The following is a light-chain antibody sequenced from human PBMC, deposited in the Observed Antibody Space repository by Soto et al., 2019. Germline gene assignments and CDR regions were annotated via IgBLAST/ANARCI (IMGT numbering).Light chain of an antibody. V-gene: IGLV8-61*01. J-gene: IGLJ2*01. CDR2: DTS. Sequence: QTVVTQEPSFSVSPGGTVTLTCGLTSDSVSVNYYPSWYQQTPGQAPRTLIYDTSIRSSGVPDRFSGSILGDKAALTITGAQADDEAHYYCGLFMGRGISVFGGGTKLTVL. CDR3: GLFMGRGISV. CDR1: SDSVSVNYY.